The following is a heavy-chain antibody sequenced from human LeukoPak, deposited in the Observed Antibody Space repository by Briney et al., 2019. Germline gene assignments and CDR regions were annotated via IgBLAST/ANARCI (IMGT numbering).Heavy chain of an antibody. CDR2: MNPNSGNT. V-gene: IGHV1-8*03. Sequence: ASVKVSCKASGYTFTSYDINWVRQATGQRLEWMGWMNPNSGNTGYAQQFQGRGTITRNTSISTAYMELSSLRSEDTAVYYCARGGYDFWSGYSRFGALYYMDVWGKGTTVTVSS. CDR3: ARGGYDFWSGYSRFGALYYMDV. D-gene: IGHD3-3*01. J-gene: IGHJ6*03. CDR1: GYTFTSYD.